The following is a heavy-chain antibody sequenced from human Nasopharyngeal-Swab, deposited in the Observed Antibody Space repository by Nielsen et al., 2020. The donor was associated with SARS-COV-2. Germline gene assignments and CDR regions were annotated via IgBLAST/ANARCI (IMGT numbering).Heavy chain of an antibody. CDR1: GFTFSSYA. CDR3: ARDVGWIQLWQFDY. V-gene: IGHV3-23*01. J-gene: IGHJ4*02. D-gene: IGHD5-18*01. Sequence: GGSLRLSCAASGFTFSSYAMSWVRQAPGKGLEWVSAISGSGGSTYYADSVKGRFTISRDNAKNSLYLQMNSLRAEDTAVYYCARDVGWIQLWQFDYWGQGTLVTVSS. CDR2: ISGSGGST.